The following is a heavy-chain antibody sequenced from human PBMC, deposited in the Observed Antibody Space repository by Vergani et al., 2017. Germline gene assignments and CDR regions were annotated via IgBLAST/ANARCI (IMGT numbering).Heavy chain of an antibody. Sequence: QVQLVQSGAEVKTPGSSVKVSCKASGGTFSSYTISWVRQAPGQGLECMGRIIPILGIANYAQKFQGRVKIGADRCTCAAYMGLSSLTSEDTAVYYCAREKPLGIAVADINWFDPWGQGTLVTVSS. J-gene: IGHJ5*02. CDR2: IIPILGIA. CDR3: AREKPLGIAVADINWFDP. D-gene: IGHD6-19*01. CDR1: GGTFSSYT. V-gene: IGHV1-69*08.